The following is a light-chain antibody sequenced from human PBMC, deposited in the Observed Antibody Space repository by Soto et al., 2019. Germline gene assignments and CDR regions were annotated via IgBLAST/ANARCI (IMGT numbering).Light chain of an antibody. J-gene: IGKJ2*01. CDR3: QQYGSSMYT. CDR2: GAS. Sequence: EIVLAQYPANQCGVGGERGTRSWRASQSVSSSYLAWYQQKPGQAPRLLIYGASSRATGIPDRFSGSGSGPHFTLTSSRLEPEDSAVYYCQQYGSSMYTFGQGTQVDI. V-gene: IGKV3-20*01. CDR1: QSVSSSY.